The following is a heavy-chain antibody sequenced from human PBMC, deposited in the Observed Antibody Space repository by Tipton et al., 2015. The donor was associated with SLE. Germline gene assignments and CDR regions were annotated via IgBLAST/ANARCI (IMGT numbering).Heavy chain of an antibody. J-gene: IGHJ4*02. D-gene: IGHD6-19*01. CDR1: GGSISSGSYY. Sequence: TLSLTCTVSGGSISSGSYYWSWLRQPAGEGLEWIGDIYTSGSTNYNPALKSRVTISLETAKNQFSLKLSSVTAADMAVYYCARDQGAGDYFDYWGQGTLVTVSS. CDR2: IYTSGST. V-gene: IGHV4-61*09. CDR3: ARDQGAGDYFDY.